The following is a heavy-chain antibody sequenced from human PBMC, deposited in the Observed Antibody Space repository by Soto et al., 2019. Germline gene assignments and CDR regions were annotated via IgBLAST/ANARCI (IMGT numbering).Heavy chain of an antibody. V-gene: IGHV4-59*01. CDR3: ARLVVVPAASYYFDY. J-gene: IGHJ4*02. D-gene: IGHD2-2*01. Sequence: SETLSLTCTVSGGSISSYYWSWIRQPPGKGLEWIGYIYYSGSTNYNPSLKSRVTISVDTSKNQFSLKLSPVTAADTAVYYCARLVVVPAASYYFDYWGQGTLVTVSS. CDR2: IYYSGST. CDR1: GGSISSYY.